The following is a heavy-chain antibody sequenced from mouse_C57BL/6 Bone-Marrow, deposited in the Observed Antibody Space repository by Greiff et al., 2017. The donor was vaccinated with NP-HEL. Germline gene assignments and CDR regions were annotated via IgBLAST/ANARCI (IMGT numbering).Heavy chain of an antibody. CDR2: IHPNSGST. CDR3: ARFYYYGSRGYYYAMDY. V-gene: IGHV1-64*01. D-gene: IGHD1-1*01. J-gene: IGHJ4*01. CDR1: GYTFTSYW. Sequence: QVQLQQPGAELVKPGASVKLSCKASGYTFTSYWMHWVKQRPGQGLEWIGMIHPNSGSTNYNEKFKSKATLTVDKSSSTAYMQLSSLTSEDSAVYYCARFYYYGSRGYYYAMDYWGQGTSVTVSS.